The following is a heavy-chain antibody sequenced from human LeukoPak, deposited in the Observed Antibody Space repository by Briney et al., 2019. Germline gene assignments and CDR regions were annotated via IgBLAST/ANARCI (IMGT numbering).Heavy chain of an antibody. CDR2: LYSGGNT. J-gene: IGHJ5*02. CDR1: GFTVSSNY. V-gene: IGHV3-66*01. CDR3: ARGTWFDP. Sequence: GGSLRLSCAASGFTVSSNYMNWVRQALGKGLEWVSVLYSGGNTYYAESVKGRFTISRDNSKNTLYLQMNSLRAEDTAVYYCARGTWFDPWGQGTLVTVSS.